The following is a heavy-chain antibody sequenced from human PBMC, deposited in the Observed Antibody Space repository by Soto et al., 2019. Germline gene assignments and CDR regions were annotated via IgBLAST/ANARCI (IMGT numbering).Heavy chain of an antibody. CDR3: ARGAATYAFDY. CDR1: GFTFSSYG. J-gene: IGHJ4*02. Sequence: QVQLVESGGGVVQPGRSLRLSCAASGFTFSSYGMHWVRQAPGKGLEWAAVIWYDGSNKYYADSVKGRFTISRDNSKNTLYLQMNSLRAEDTAVYYCARGAATYAFDYWGQGTLVTVSS. CDR2: IWYDGSNK. D-gene: IGHD2-15*01. V-gene: IGHV3-33*01.